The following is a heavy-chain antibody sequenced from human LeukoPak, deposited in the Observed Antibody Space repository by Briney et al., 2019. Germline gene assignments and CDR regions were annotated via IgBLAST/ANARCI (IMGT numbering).Heavy chain of an antibody. V-gene: IGHV3-23*01. CDR1: GFTFSNAW. Sequence: PGGSLRLSCAASGFTFSNAWMNWVRQAAGKGLEWVSVISGSGGSTYYADSVKGRFTISRDNSKNTLYLQMNSLRAEDTAVYYCAKESPQFDYWGQGALVTVSS. CDR2: ISGSGGST. CDR3: AKESPQFDY. J-gene: IGHJ4*02.